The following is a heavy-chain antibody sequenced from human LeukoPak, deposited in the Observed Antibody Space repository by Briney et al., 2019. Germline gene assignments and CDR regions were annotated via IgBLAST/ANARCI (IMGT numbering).Heavy chain of an antibody. CDR1: GGSISSNF. CDR2: IYYSGST. J-gene: IGHJ4*02. CDR3: ASYRASYALGF. V-gene: IGHV4-59*01. D-gene: IGHD2-2*01. Sequence: SETLSRTCTVSGGSISSNFWRWIRQPPGKGLEWIGYIYYSGSTNYNPSLKGRVTISIDTSKNQFSLKMSSVTAEDTAVYYCASYRASYALGFWGQGTLVTVSS.